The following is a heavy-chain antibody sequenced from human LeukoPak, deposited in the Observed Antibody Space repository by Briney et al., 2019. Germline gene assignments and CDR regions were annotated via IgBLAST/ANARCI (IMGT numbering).Heavy chain of an antibody. CDR1: GYTFNKYG. CDR3: ARDPSNTSGWKTWFDT. J-gene: IGHJ5*02. D-gene: IGHD2/OR15-2a*01. CDR2: ISCYNGDT. Sequence: GAPVKVSCKTSGYTFNKYGISWARQAPGQGLEWMGWISCYNGDTNYAQKLQGRVTLSTDTPTATVYMELRSLRSDDMAVYYCARDPSNTSGWKTWFDTWGQGTPVTVSS. V-gene: IGHV1-18*03.